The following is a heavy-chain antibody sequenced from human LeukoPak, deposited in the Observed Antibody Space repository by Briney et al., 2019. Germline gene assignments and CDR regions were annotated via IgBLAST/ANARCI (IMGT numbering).Heavy chain of an antibody. J-gene: IGHJ5*02. CDR3: ARVFNWFDP. Sequence: FQGRVTITTDESTSTAYMELSSLRSEDTAVYYCARVFNWFDPWGQGTLVTVSS. V-gene: IGHV1-69*05.